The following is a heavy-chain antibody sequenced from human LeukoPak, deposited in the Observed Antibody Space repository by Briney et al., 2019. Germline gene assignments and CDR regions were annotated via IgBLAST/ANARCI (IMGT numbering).Heavy chain of an antibody. D-gene: IGHD3-9*01. CDR1: GDSVSSNSAA. Sequence: SQTLSLTCAISGDSVSSNSAAWNWIRQSPSRGLEWLGRTYYRSKWYNDYAVSVKSRITINPDTSKNQFSLQLNSVTPEDTAVYYCARAEGLRCFDWLSGPFDYWGQGTLVTVSS. V-gene: IGHV6-1*01. CDR2: TYYRSKWYN. CDR3: ARAEGLRCFDWLSGPFDY. J-gene: IGHJ4*02.